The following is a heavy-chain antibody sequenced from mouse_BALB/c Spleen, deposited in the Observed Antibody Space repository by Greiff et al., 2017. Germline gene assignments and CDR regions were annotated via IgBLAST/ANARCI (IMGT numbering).Heavy chain of an antibody. D-gene: IGHD2-14*01. CDR3: ARSRYDRGAYAMDY. J-gene: IGHJ4*01. V-gene: IGHV3-8*02. CDR1: GDSITSGY. Sequence: VQLKESGPSLVKPSQTLSLTCSVTGDSITSGYWNWIRKFPGNKLEYMGYISYSGSTYYNPSLKSRISITRDTSKNQYYLQLNSVTTEDTATYYCARSRYDRGAYAMDYWGQGTSVTVSS. CDR2: ISYSGST.